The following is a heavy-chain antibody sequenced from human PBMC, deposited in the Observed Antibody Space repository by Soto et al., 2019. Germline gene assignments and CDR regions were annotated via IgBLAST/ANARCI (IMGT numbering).Heavy chain of an antibody. Sequence: GPVKVSCKASGYTFTSYGISWVRQAPGQGLEWMGWISAYNGNTNYAQKLQGRITMTTDTSTSTAYMELRSLRSDDTAVYYCARDRRGSSSPRFDYWGQGTLVTVSS. CDR1: GYTFTSYG. J-gene: IGHJ4*02. CDR2: ISAYNGNT. V-gene: IGHV1-18*04. D-gene: IGHD6-6*01. CDR3: ARDRRGSSSPRFDY.